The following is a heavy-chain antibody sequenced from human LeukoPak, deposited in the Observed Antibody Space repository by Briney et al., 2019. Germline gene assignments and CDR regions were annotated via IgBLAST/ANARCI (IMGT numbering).Heavy chain of an antibody. CDR2: ISWNSGSI. CDR1: GFTFDDYA. Sequence: GRSLRLSCAASGFTFDDYAMHWVRQAPGKGLEWVSGISWNSGSIGYADSVKGRFTISRDNAKNSLYLQMNSLRAEDTALYYCEKDLELGEGGWGQGTLVTVSS. CDR3: EKDLELGEGG. V-gene: IGHV3-9*01. J-gene: IGHJ4*02. D-gene: IGHD3-16*01.